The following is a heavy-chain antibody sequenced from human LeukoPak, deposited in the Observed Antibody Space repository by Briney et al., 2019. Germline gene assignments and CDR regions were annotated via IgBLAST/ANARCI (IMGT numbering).Heavy chain of an antibody. CDR1: GYTFTSYA. D-gene: IGHD5-18*01. V-gene: IGHV1-3*01. J-gene: IGHJ4*02. CDR2: INAGNGNT. Sequence: ASVKVSCTASGYTFTSYAMHWVRQAPGQRLEWMGWINAGNGNTKYSQKFQGRVTITRDTSASTAYMELSSLRSEDTAVYYCARESVDSYGFDYFDYWGQGTLVTVSS. CDR3: ARESVDSYGFDYFDY.